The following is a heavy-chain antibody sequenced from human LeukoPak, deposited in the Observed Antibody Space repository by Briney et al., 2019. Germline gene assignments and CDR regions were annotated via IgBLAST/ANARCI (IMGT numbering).Heavy chain of an antibody. D-gene: IGHD3-22*01. CDR2: INSDGSST. Sequence: GGSLRLSCAASGFTFSSYWMHWVRQALGKGLVWVSRINSDGSSTSYADSVKGRFTISRDNAKNTLYLQMNSLRAEDTAVYYCARAGFYYDSSGSDAFDIWGQGTMVTVSS. CDR3: ARAGFYYDSSGSDAFDI. J-gene: IGHJ3*02. V-gene: IGHV3-74*01. CDR1: GFTFSSYW.